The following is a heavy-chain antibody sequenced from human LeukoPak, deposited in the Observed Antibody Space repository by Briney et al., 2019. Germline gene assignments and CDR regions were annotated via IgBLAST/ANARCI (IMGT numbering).Heavy chain of an antibody. D-gene: IGHD1-1*01. CDR1: GFTFSSYN. Sequence: PGGSLRLSCAASGFTFSSYNMNWGRQAPGKGLEWVSSISSSSSYIYYADSVKGRFTISRDNAKNSLYLQMNSLRAEDTAVYYCARFVTSGNDFDYWGQGTLVTVSS. CDR2: ISSSSSYI. CDR3: ARFVTSGNDFDY. V-gene: IGHV3-21*01. J-gene: IGHJ4*02.